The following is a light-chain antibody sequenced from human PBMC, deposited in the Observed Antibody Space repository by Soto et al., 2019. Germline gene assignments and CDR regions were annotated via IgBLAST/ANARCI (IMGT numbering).Light chain of an antibody. CDR1: SSNIGSNT. V-gene: IGLV1-44*01. Sequence: QPVLTQPPSASGTPGQRVTISCSGSSSNIGSNTVTWYRQLPGTAPKLLIYGNNQRPSGVPDRFSGSKSGTSASLAISGLQSEDEADYYCAAWDDSLNGRYVFGTGTKLTVL. J-gene: IGLJ1*01. CDR3: AAWDDSLNGRYV. CDR2: GNN.